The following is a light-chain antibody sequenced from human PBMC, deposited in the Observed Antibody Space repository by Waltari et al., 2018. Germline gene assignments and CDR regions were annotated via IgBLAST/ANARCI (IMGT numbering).Light chain of an antibody. CDR3: CSYAGSSTFPGEDVI. CDR2: EGS. J-gene: IGLJ2*01. Sequence: QSALTQPASVSGSPGQSITISCTGTSSDVGSYNLVSWYQQHPGKAPKLMIYEGSKRPSGVSNRFSGSKSGNTASLTISGLQAEDEADYYCCSYAGSSTFPGEDVIFGGGTKLTVL. V-gene: IGLV2-23*01. CDR1: SSDVGSYNL.